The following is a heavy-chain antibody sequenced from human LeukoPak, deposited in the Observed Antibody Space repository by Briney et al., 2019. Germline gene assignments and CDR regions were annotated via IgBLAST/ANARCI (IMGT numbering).Heavy chain of an antibody. V-gene: IGHV4-31*03. J-gene: IGHJ4*02. Sequence: SETLSLTCTVSGGSISSGGYYWSWIRQHPGKGLEWIGYIYYSGSTYYNPSLKSRVTISVDTSKNQFSLKLSSVTAADTAVYYCARDALSSSPLNYFDYWGQGTLVTVSS. CDR1: GGSISSGGYY. D-gene: IGHD6-13*01. CDR3: ARDALSSSPLNYFDY. CDR2: IYYSGST.